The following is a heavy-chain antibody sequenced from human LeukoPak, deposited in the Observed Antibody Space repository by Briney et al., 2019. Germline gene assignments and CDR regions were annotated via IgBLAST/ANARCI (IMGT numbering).Heavy chain of an antibody. CDR1: GGSFSGYY. CDR3: ARGPRGTHYYYYGMDV. CDR2: INHSGST. V-gene: IGHV4-34*01. J-gene: IGHJ6*02. Sequence: SETLSLTCAVYGGSFSGYYRSWIRQPPGKGLECIGEINHSGSTNYNPSLKSRVTISVDTSKNQFSLKLSSVTAADTAVYYCARGPRGTHYYYYGMDVWGQGTTVTVSS.